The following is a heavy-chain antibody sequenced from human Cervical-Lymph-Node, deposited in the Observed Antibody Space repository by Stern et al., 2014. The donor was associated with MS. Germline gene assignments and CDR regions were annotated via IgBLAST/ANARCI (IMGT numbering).Heavy chain of an antibody. CDR3: ARIHSGYVGIDH. D-gene: IGHD5-12*01. J-gene: IGHJ5*02. V-gene: IGHV3-49*03. Sequence: EVQLVESGGGLVHPGQSLRLSCTGSGFNFGDYDMNWLRPIPGKGLEWVAFIRMNRYGGATQYAASVEGRFTISRDDSKSIAYLQMNSLTTDDTAIYYCARIHSGYVGIDHWGQGTLVTVSS. CDR2: IRMNRYGGAT. CDR1: GFNFGDYD.